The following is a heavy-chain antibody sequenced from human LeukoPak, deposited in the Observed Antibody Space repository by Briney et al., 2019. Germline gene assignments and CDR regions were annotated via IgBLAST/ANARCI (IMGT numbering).Heavy chain of an antibody. CDR1: GFTLISSG. CDR3: AKDGITLLWFGEPPDY. CDR2: IRYDGSNK. D-gene: IGHD3-10*01. Sequence: GGSLRLSCAASGFTLISSGMHWVRQAPGKGLEWVAFIRYDGSNKYYADSVKGRFTISRDNSKNTLYLQMNSLRAEDTAVYYCAKDGITLLWFGEPPDYWGQGTLVTVSS. J-gene: IGHJ4*02. V-gene: IGHV3-30*02.